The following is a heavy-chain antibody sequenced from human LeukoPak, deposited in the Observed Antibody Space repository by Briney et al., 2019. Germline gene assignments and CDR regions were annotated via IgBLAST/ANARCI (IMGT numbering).Heavy chain of an antibody. CDR2: IYYSGST. CDR3: ARDAGHQLSRRNYYAMDV. CDR1: GGSISSYC. V-gene: IGHV4-59*12. D-gene: IGHD2-2*01. J-gene: IGHJ6*02. Sequence: SSETLSLTCTVSGGSISSYCWSWIRQPPGKGLEWIGYIYYSGSTNYNPSLKSRVTISVDTSKNQFSLKLSSVTAADTAVYYCARDAGHQLSRRNYYAMDVWGQGTTVTVSS.